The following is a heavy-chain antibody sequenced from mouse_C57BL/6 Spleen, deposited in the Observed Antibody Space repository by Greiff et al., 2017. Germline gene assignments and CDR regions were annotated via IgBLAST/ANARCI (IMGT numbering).Heavy chain of an antibody. CDR3: ARYGNYFDY. J-gene: IGHJ2*01. CDR2: INPSSGYT. CDR1: GYTFTSYT. D-gene: IGHD2-1*01. V-gene: IGHV1S26*01. Sequence: QVQLQQPGTELVKPGASVKLSCKASGYTFTSYTMHWVKQRPGQGLEWIGYINPSSGYTKYNQKFKDKATLTADKSSSTAYMQLSSLTSEDSAVYYCARYGNYFDYWGQGTTLTVSS.